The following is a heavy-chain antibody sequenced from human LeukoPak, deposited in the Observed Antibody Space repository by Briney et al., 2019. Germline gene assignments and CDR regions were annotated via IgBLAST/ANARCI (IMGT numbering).Heavy chain of an antibody. CDR3: ARQEQQLIYNWFDP. Sequence: SETLSLTCTVSGGSISSYYWSWIRQPPGKGLEWIGYIYYSGSTNYNPSLKSRFTISVDTSKNQFSLKLSSVTAADTAVYYCARQEQQLIYNWFDPWGQGTLVTVSS. CDR1: GGSISSYY. D-gene: IGHD6-13*01. V-gene: IGHV4-59*01. J-gene: IGHJ5*02. CDR2: IYYSGST.